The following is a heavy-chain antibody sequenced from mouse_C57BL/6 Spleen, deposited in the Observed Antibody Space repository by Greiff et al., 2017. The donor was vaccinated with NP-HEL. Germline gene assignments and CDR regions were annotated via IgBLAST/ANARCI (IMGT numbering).Heavy chain of an antibody. V-gene: IGHV1-50*01. Sequence: QVQLQQPGAELVKPGASVKLSCKASGYTFTSYWMQWVKQRPGQGLEWIGEIDPSDSYTNYNQKFKGKATVTVDKSSSTAYMQLSSLTSEDSAVYVFARTGYYGISLYYFDYWGQGTTLTVSS. CDR1: GYTFTSYW. CDR2: IDPSDSYT. D-gene: IGHD1-1*01. J-gene: IGHJ2*01. CDR3: ARTGYYGISLYYFDY.